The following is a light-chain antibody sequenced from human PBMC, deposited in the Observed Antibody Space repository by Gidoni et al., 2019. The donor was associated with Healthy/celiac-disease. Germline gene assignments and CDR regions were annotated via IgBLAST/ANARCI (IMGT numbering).Light chain of an antibody. CDR1: QSVSSSY. J-gene: IGKJ1*01. CDR2: GAS. V-gene: IGKV3-20*01. Sequence: EIGLTQSPGTLSLSPGERATLSCRASQSVSSSYLAWYQQKPGQAPRLLIYGASRRATGIPDRFSGSGSGTDFTLTISCLEPEDFAVYYCQQYGSSPRTFGQGTKVEIK. CDR3: QQYGSSPRT.